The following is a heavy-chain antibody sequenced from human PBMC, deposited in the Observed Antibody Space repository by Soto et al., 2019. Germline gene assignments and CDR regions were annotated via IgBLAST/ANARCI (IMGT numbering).Heavy chain of an antibody. V-gene: IGHV3-23*01. CDR2: ISGSGGST. CDR1: GFAFSSYA. D-gene: IGHD3-22*01. Sequence: GGSLRLSCAASGFAFSSYAMSWVRQAPGKGLEWVSAISGSGGSTYYADSVKGRFTISRDNSKNTLYLQMNSLRAEDTAVYYCAKAGNYYDSSGYQTHYFDYWGQGTLVTVSS. CDR3: AKAGNYYDSSGYQTHYFDY. J-gene: IGHJ4*02.